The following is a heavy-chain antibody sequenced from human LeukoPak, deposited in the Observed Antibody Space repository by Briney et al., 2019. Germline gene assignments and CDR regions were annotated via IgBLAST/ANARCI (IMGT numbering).Heavy chain of an antibody. J-gene: IGHJ4*02. CDR3: ARLGDDSSGYYYEGYFDY. D-gene: IGHD3-22*01. Sequence: GESLRISCKGSGYSFTSYWIGWVRQMPGKGLEWMGIIYPGDSDTRYSPSFQGQVTISADKSISTAYLQWSSLKASDTAMYYCARLGDDSSGYYYEGYFDYWGQGTLVTVSS. CDR1: GYSFTSYW. V-gene: IGHV5-51*01. CDR2: IYPGDSDT.